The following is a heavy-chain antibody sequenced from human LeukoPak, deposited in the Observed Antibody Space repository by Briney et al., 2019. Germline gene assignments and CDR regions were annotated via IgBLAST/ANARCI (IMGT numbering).Heavy chain of an antibody. Sequence: GGSLRLSCAASGFTFSSYSMNWVRQAPGKGLEWVSSISSSSSYIYYADSVEGRFTISRDNSKNTLYLQMNSLRAEDTAVYYCAKEAWFGELFVDYWGQGTLVTVSS. CDR1: GFTFSSYS. D-gene: IGHD3-10*01. CDR2: ISSSSSYI. V-gene: IGHV3-21*04. J-gene: IGHJ4*02. CDR3: AKEAWFGELFVDY.